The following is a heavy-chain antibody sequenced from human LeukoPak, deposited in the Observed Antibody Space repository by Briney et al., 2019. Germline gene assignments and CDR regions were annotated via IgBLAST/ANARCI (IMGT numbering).Heavy chain of an antibody. CDR1: GFTFSDYA. CDR3: ARWYSSGWYSDY. V-gene: IGHV3-21*06. D-gene: IGHD6-19*01. J-gene: IGHJ4*02. Sequence: GGSLRLSCVASGFTFSDYAMNWVRQAPGKGLEWVSSVSGTSEYIYYADSVRGRFTISRDNAKNTVYLQMNSLRAEDTAVYYCARWYSSGWYSDYWGQGTLVTVSS. CDR2: VSGTSEYI.